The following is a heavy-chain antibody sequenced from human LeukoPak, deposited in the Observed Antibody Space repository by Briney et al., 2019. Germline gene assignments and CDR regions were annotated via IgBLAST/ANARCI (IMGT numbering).Heavy chain of an antibody. J-gene: IGHJ5*01. V-gene: IGHV3-7*01. CDR1: GFTFSNYW. CDR2: IKRDGSEK. D-gene: IGHD1-14*01. CDR3: AKEGAYPIITYDS. Sequence: GGSLSLSCAASGFTFSNYWMNWLRQAPGKGLEWVANIKRDGSEKYYVDSVKGRFTISRDNAKNSLYLQMNSLRAEDAGVYYCAKEGAYPIITYDSWGQGTLVTVSS.